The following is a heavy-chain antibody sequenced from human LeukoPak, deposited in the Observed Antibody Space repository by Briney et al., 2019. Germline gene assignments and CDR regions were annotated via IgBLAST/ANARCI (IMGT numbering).Heavy chain of an antibody. CDR3: ARDGGDVLRYFDWLYGYFDY. CDR2: ISSSGSTI. V-gene: IGHV3-11*04. D-gene: IGHD3-9*01. J-gene: IGHJ4*02. CDR1: GFTFSDYY. Sequence: PGGSLRLSCAASGFTFSDYYMSWIRQAPGKGLEWVSYISSSGSTIYYADSVKGRFTISRDNAKNSLYLQMNSLRADDTAVYYCARDGGDVLRYFDWLYGYFDYWGQGTLVTVSS.